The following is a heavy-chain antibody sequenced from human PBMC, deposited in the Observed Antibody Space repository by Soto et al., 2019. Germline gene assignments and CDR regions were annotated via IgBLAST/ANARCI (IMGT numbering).Heavy chain of an antibody. D-gene: IGHD6-19*01. Sequence: GGSLRLSCAASGFTFSSYNMNWVRQSPGKGLEWVSSISSSSSYMYYADSVKGRFTITKDTSKNQVVLTMTNMDPVDTATYYCAHSSSSGWLWGQGTLVTVSS. CDR2: ISSSSSYM. J-gene: IGHJ4*02. CDR1: GFTFSSYN. CDR3: AHSSSSGWL. V-gene: IGHV3-21*03.